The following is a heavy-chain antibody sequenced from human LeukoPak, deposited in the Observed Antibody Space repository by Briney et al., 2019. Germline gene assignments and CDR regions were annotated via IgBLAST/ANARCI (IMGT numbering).Heavy chain of an antibody. CDR1: GFTFSSYA. J-gene: IGHJ4*02. V-gene: IGHV3-23*01. CDR2: IGAGGTFT. CDR3: AKNSDISVYYSEGFDY. Sequence: GGSPRLSCTASGFTFSSYAMNWVRQAPGKGLEWVSGIGAGGTFTYYADSVKGRFTISRDNSRNTLYLQMNSLRAEDTAVYYCAKNSDISVYYSEGFDYWGQGTLATVSS. D-gene: IGHD3-22*01.